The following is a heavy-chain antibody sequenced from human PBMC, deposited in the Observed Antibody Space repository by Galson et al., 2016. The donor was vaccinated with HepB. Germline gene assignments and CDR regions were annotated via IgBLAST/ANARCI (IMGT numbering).Heavy chain of an antibody. CDR2: INPYSGYT. Sequence: QSGAEVKKPGASVKVSCKASGYTFITYGVSWVRQAPGQGLEWMGWINPYSGYTTYAQHLQGRVIMTTDTSTSTAYMELRSLRSDDTAVYWCSRVGSGLWFGDLESPIFDYWGQGSLVTVSS. J-gene: IGHJ4*02. CDR3: SRVGSGLWFGDLESPIFDY. V-gene: IGHV1-18*01. D-gene: IGHD3-10*01. CDR1: GYTFITYG.